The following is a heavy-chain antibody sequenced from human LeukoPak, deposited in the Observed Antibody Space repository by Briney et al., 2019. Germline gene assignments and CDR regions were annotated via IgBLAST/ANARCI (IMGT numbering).Heavy chain of an antibody. CDR2: IYSGGST. CDR3: ASHKADYGGKNDY. D-gene: IGHD4-23*01. J-gene: IGHJ4*02. CDR1: GFTVSSNY. V-gene: IGHV3-53*01. Sequence: GGSLRLSCAASGFTVSSNYMSWVRQAPGKGLEWVSVIYSGGSTYYADYVKGRFTISRDNSKNTLYLQMNSLRAEDTAVYYCASHKADYGGKNDYWGQGTLVTVSS.